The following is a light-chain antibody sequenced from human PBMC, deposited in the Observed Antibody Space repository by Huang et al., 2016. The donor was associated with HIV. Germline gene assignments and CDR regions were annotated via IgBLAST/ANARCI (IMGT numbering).Light chain of an antibody. CDR2: DAS. CDR1: HNMYTY. CDR3: QQRSHWPPFT. Sequence: EILLTQSPATLSLSPGERATLSCRASHNMYTYLAWYQQKPGQAPRLLIYDASTRATDVPARFRGSGSGTNFTLTISNLEPEDFAVYFCQQRSHWPPFTFGPGTKVDIK. J-gene: IGKJ3*01. V-gene: IGKV3-11*01.